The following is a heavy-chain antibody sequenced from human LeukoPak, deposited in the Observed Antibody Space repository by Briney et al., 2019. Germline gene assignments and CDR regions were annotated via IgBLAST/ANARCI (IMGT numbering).Heavy chain of an antibody. CDR3: AKASVYYDSSDYFDY. Sequence: GGSLRLSCAASGFTFSSYAMSWVRQAPGKGLEWVSAISGSGGSTYFADSVKGRFTISRGNSKDTLYLQMNSLRAEDTAVYFCAKASVYYDSSDYFDYWGQGTLVTVSS. V-gene: IGHV3-23*01. J-gene: IGHJ4*02. CDR2: ISGSGGST. D-gene: IGHD3-22*01. CDR1: GFTFSSYA.